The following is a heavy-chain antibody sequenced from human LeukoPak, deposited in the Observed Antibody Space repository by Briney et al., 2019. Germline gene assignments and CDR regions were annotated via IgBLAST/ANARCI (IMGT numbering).Heavy chain of an antibody. J-gene: IGHJ4*02. CDR3: ARAYSGYDLGGAKGY. Sequence: ASVKVSCKASGYTFTGYYMHWVRQAPGQGLEWMGWINPNSGGTNYAQKFQGRVTMTRDTSISTAYMELSGLRSDDTAVYYCARAYSGYDLGGAKGYWGQGTLVTVSS. CDR1: GYTFTGYY. V-gene: IGHV1-2*02. CDR2: INPNSGGT. D-gene: IGHD5-12*01.